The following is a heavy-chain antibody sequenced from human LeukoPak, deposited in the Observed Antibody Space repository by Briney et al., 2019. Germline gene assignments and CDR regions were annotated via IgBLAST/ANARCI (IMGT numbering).Heavy chain of an antibody. V-gene: IGHV3-66*01. CDR3: ARAVRGYSFGSTPTLTFFDC. D-gene: IGHD5-18*01. Sequence: GGSLRLSCVASGLTVSGSYMAWVRQPPGKGLEWVSVIYTGGSTYHADSVKDRFTISRDNSKNTVFLQIISLTAEDTAVYYCARAVRGYSFGSTPTLTFFDCWGQGTLVTVSS. J-gene: IGHJ4*02. CDR1: GLTVSGSY. CDR2: IYTGGST.